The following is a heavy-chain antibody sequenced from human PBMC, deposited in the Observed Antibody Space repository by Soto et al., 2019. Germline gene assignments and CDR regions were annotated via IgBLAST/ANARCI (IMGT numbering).Heavy chain of an antibody. J-gene: IGHJ3*01. CDR3: ARRSVRHSNAFDF. CDR1: GGTFRNLA. CDR2: FIPIIGGG. Sequence: QVQLVQSGAEVKKPGSLVKVSCKASGGTFRNLAINWVRQAPGQGLEWMGGFIPIIGGGINAQKFQGRVTITSDESTSTAYMELSSLKSEDTAMYFCARRSVRHSNAFDFWGQGTMVTVSS. D-gene: IGHD2-15*01. V-gene: IGHV1-69*01.